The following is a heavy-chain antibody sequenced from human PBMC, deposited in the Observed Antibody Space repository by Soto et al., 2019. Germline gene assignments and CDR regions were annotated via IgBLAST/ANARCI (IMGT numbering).Heavy chain of an antibody. V-gene: IGHV3-23*01. J-gene: IGHJ4*02. CDR3: AKGDYDYIWGSYRYTDGGYFDY. Sequence: GGSLRLSCAAAGFNFSSYAMSWVRQAPGKGLEWVSAISGSGGSTYYADSVKGRFTISRDNSKNTLYLQMNSLRAEDTAVYYCAKGDYDYIWGSYRYTDGGYFDYWGQGTLVTVSS. CDR1: GFNFSSYA. CDR2: ISGSGGST. D-gene: IGHD3-16*02.